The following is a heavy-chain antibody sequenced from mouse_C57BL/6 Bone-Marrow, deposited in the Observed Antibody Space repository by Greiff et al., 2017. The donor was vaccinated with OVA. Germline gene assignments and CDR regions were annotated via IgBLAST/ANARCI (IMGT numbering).Heavy chain of an antibody. CDR1: GFNIKDDH. CDR3: ARWSYYYGSSYDD. D-gene: IGHD1-1*01. CDR2: IDPENGDT. Sequence: EVQLQQSGAELVRPGASVKLSCTASGFNIKDDHMHWVKQRPEQGLELIGWIDPENGDTEYASKFQGKATITADTSSNTAYMQLSSLTSEDSAVYYCARWSYYYGSSYDDWGQGTTLTVSS. J-gene: IGHJ2*01. V-gene: IGHV14-4*01.